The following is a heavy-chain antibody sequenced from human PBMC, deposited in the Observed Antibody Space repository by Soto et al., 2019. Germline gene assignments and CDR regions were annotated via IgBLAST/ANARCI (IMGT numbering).Heavy chain of an antibody. V-gene: IGHV3-74*01. J-gene: IGHJ4*02. CDR3: ARDMTGADDY. Sequence: EVHLVESGGGLVQPGGSLRLSCAASRFTFSKYWFHWVRQAPGKGLMWVSRIDPYDTGITYADSVKGRFTISRDNARNTLYLQMDSLTAEDTAVYYCARDMTGADDYLGQGTLVTVSS. D-gene: IGHD3-9*01. CDR1: RFTFSKYW. CDR2: IDPYDTGI.